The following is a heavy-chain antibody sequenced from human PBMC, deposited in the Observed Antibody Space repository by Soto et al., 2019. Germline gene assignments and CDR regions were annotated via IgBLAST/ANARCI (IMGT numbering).Heavy chain of an antibody. CDR2: IYYSGST. CDR3: ARVGLRFLEWPSGWFEP. J-gene: IGHJ5*02. V-gene: IGHV4-59*01. Sequence: SETLSLTCTVSGGSISSYYWSWIRQPPGKGLEWIGYIYYSGSTNYNPSLKSRVTISVDTSKNQFSLKLSSVTAADKAVYYCARVGLRFLEWPSGWFEPWGQGTLVTVSS. D-gene: IGHD3-3*01. CDR1: GGSISSYY.